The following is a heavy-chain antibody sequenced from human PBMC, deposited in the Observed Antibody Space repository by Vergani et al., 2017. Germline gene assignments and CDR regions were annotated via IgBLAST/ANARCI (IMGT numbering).Heavy chain of an antibody. V-gene: IGHV3-23*01. CDR1: GFTFNHYA. CDR2: ISGSGGST. D-gene: IGHD5-12*01. J-gene: IGHJ6*02. Sequence: EVQLLESGGDLVQPGGSLRLSCAASGFTFNHYAMNWVRQAPGQGLEWVSGISGSGGSTYYAGSVKGRFTISRDSSKNTLYLQMNSLSAGATAVYYCAKANPRNSGYDYLYYYLAMDVWGQGTTVTVSS. CDR3: AKANPRNSGYDYLYYYLAMDV.